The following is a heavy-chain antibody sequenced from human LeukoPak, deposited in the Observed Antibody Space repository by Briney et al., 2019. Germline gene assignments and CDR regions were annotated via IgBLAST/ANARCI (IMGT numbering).Heavy chain of an antibody. CDR1: GFTFSSYA. V-gene: IGHV3-23*01. CDR3: AKAGYRGSSVNYFDY. J-gene: IGHJ4*02. CDR2: ISGSGGNT. Sequence: PGGSLTLSCAPSGFTFSSYAMSWVRQPPGMGLEWLSAISGSGGNTYYADSVKGRFTISRDNSQNTLSLQMNSLRAEDTAVYFCAKAGYRGSSVNYFDYWGQGTLVTVS. D-gene: IGHD6-6*01.